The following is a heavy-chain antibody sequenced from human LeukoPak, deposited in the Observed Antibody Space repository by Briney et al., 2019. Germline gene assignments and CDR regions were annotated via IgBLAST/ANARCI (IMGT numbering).Heavy chain of an antibody. D-gene: IGHD5-12*01. V-gene: IGHV1-46*01. CDR3: ARENSGYHYYYYYGMDV. J-gene: IGHJ6*04. CDR2: INPSGGST. CDR1: GYNFTSYY. Sequence: ASVKVSCKASGYNFTSYYMHWVRQAPGQGLEWMGIINPSGGSTSYAQKFQGRVTMTRDTSTSTVYMELSSLRSEDTAVYYCARENSGYHYYYYYGMDVWGKGTTVTVSS.